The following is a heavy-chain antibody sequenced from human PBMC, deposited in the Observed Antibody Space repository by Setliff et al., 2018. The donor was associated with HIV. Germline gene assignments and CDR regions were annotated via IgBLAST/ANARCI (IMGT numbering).Heavy chain of an antibody. J-gene: IGHJ4*02. CDR1: GFTFSSFG. D-gene: IGHD3-22*01. Sequence: GGSLRLSCAASGFTFSSFGMHWVRQAPGKGLEWVANIKQDGSEKNYVDSVKGRFTISRDNAKNSLYLQMNSLRDEDTAVYYCAREGYYDSTQTDYWGQGALVTVSS. V-gene: IGHV3-7*01. CDR3: AREGYYDSTQTDY. CDR2: IKQDGSEK.